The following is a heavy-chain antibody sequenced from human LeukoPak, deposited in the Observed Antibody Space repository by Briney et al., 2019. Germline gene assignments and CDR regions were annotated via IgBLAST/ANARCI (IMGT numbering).Heavy chain of an antibody. Sequence: GGSLRLSCAASGMTFRSHWMTWVRQTTGKGLEWLATIKSDGSEIYYLDSVKGRFTISRDNAKNSLYLQMNSLRAEDTAVYYCARGASYGFYYYYYMDVWGKGTTVTVSS. CDR2: IKSDGSEI. CDR3: ARGASYGFYYYYYMDV. V-gene: IGHV3-7*01. D-gene: IGHD5-18*01. CDR1: GMTFRSHW. J-gene: IGHJ6*03.